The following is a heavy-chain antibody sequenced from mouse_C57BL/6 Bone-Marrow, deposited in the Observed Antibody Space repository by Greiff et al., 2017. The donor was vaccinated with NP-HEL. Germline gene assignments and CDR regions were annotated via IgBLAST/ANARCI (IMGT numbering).Heavy chain of an antibody. CDR3: ARGKCDY. V-gene: IGHV1-50*01. CDR2: IDPSDSYT. J-gene: IGHJ2*01. Sequence: VQLMESGAELVKPGASVKLSCKASGYTFTSYWMQWVKQRPGQGLEWIGEIDPSDSYTNYNQKFKGKATLTVDTSSSTAYMQLSSLTSEDSAVYYCARGKCDYWGQGTTLTVSS. CDR1: GYTFTSYW.